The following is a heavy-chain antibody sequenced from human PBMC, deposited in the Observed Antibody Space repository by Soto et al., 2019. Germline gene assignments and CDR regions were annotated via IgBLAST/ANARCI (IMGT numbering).Heavy chain of an antibody. CDR1: GYTFTSYY. Sequence: ASVKVSCKASGYTFTSYYMHWVRQAPGQGLEWMGIINPSGGSTSYAQKFQGRVTMTRDTSTSTVYMELSSLRSEDTAVYYCARSYGYYVHVRPPPPSDYYYYMDVWGKGTTVTVSS. D-gene: IGHD4-17*01. CDR2: INPSGGST. CDR3: ARSYGYYVHVRPPPPSDYYYYMDV. J-gene: IGHJ6*03. V-gene: IGHV1-46*03.